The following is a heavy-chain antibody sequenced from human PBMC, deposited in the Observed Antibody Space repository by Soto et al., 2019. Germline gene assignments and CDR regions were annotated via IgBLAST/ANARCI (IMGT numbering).Heavy chain of an antibody. D-gene: IGHD3-22*01. CDR3: ARDNRSGYYFDY. CDR1: GDSISSGGYS. V-gene: IGHV4-30-2*01. Sequence: SETLSLTCDVSGDSISSGGYSWNWIRQPPGKGLEWIGNIYQSGTTDYKPSLKNRVNKSVDRSKNQLSIKLNSVTAADTAVYYCARDNRSGYYFDYWGQGTLVTVSS. CDR2: IYQSGTT. J-gene: IGHJ4*02.